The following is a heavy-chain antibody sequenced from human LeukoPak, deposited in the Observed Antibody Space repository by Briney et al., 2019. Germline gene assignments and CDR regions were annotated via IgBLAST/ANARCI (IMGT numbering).Heavy chain of an antibody. CDR2: IYYSGST. D-gene: IGHD3-22*01. J-gene: IGHJ4*02. CDR3: ARSRPYYYDSSGYYQN. CDR1: GGSISSGDYY. V-gene: IGHV4-30-4*01. Sequence: PSETLSLTCTVSGGSISSGDYYWSWIRQPPGKGLEWIGYIYYSGSTYYNPSLKSRVTISVDTSKNQFSLKLSSVTAADTAVYYCARSRPYYYDSSGYYQNWGQGTLVTVYS.